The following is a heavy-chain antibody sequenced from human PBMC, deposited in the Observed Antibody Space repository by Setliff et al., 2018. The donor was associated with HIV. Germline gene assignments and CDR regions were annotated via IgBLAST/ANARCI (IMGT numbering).Heavy chain of an antibody. CDR3: ARGPLRVGALFPDY. CDR2: ISDDGSSV. V-gene: IGHV3-74*01. CDR1: GFTFSNYW. Sequence: HPGGSLRLSCAASGFTFSNYWMHWVRQSPGKGFVWVSRISDDGSSVGYADSVKGRFTVSRDNVNNTVFLQLDTVRPDDTAVYYCARGPLRVGALFPDYWGRGTLVTVSS. D-gene: IGHD3-10*01. J-gene: IGHJ4*02.